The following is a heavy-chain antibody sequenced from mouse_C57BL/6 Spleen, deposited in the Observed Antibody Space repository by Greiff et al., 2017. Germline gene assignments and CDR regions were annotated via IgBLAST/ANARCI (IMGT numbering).Heavy chain of an antibody. Sequence: QVQLQQPGAELVMPGASVKLSCKASGYTFTSYWMHWVKQRPGQGLEWIGEIDPSDSYTNYNQKFKGKSTLTVDKSSSTAYMQLSSLTSEDSAVYYCAVFYGSSYAWYFDVWGTGTTLTVSS. CDR2: IDPSDSYT. D-gene: IGHD1-1*01. J-gene: IGHJ1*03. V-gene: IGHV1-69*01. CDR3: AVFYGSSYAWYFDV. CDR1: GYTFTSYW.